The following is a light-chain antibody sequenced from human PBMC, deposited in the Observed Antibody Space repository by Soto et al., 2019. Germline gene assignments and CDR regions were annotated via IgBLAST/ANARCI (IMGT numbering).Light chain of an antibody. J-gene: IGKJ1*01. CDR3: QQFDSFAVT. Sequence: DIQMTQSPSTLSASVGDRVTITCRASQSISSWLAWYQQKPGKAPKLLISDASRLESGVPSRFSGSGSGTEFTLSISSLQPDDVATYYCQQFDSFAVTFGQGTKVDI. CDR2: DAS. V-gene: IGKV1-5*01. CDR1: QSISSW.